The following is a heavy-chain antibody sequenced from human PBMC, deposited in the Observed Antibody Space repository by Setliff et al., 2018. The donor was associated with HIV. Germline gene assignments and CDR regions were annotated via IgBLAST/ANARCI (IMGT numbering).Heavy chain of an antibody. CDR1: GYSISSGYY. D-gene: IGHD3-22*01. CDR3: ARSTYYYDSSGYDTFDI. CDR2: IYHSGST. Sequence: SETLSLTCAVSGYSISSGYYWGWIRQPPGKGLEWIGSIYHSGSTYYNPSLKSRVTISVDTSKNQFSLKLSSVTAADMAVYYCARSTYYYDSSGYDTFDIWGQGTMVTVSS. J-gene: IGHJ3*02. V-gene: IGHV4-38-2*01.